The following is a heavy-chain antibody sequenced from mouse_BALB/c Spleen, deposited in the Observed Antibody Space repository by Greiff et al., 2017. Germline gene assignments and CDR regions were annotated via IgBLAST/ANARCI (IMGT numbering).Heavy chain of an antibody. Sequence: VQLKQSGAELVKPGASVKLSCTASGFNIQDTYMHWVKQRPEPGLEWIGRIDPANGNTKYDPKFQGKATITADTSSNTAYLQLSSLTSEDTAVYYCATVVATYWYFDVWGAGTTVTVSS. D-gene: IGHD1-1*01. V-gene: IGHV14-3*02. CDR2: IDPANGNT. CDR3: ATVVATYWYFDV. CDR1: GFNIQDTY. J-gene: IGHJ1*01.